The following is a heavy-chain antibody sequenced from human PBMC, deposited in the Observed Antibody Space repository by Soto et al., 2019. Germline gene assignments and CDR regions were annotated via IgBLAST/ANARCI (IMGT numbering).Heavy chain of an antibody. J-gene: IGHJ4*02. D-gene: IGHD1-26*01. Sequence: QISLKESGPTRVKPTQTLTLTCTFSGFSLTSSGVGVGWIRQPPGKALEWLAFIYWDDDTRYNPSLNGRLTMTKDXXKXLXXFTMADVDPVATATYYFARRFYPYVSAWDRGMFDYWGQGTPVTVSS. CDR1: GFSLTSSGVG. CDR2: IYWDDDT. V-gene: IGHV2-5*02. CDR3: ARRFYPYVSAWDRGMFDY.